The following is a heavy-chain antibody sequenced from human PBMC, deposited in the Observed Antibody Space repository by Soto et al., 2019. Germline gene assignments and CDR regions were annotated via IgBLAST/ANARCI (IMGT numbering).Heavy chain of an antibody. CDR1: GFALDTYD. V-gene: IGHV3-48*03. CDR3: AGEVVFIFASDDAFNV. J-gene: IGHJ3*01. CDR2: IATGGERI. Sequence: EEQLVESGGDLVQPGGSLRLSCTSSGFALDTYDMNWVRLAPGKDLEWISHIATGGERIYYADSVKGRFTISRDNARNSLYLQMNSQRDVDAALYYCAGEVVFIFASDDAFNVWGQGTVVTVSS. D-gene: IGHD3-22*01.